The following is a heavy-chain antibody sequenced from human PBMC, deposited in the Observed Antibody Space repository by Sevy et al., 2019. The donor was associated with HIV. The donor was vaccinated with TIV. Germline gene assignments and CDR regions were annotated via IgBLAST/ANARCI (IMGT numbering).Heavy chain of an antibody. CDR1: GGTSSSYG. Sequence: ASVKVSCKASGGTSSSYGITWVRQAHGQGLEWMGEIIPIFGSANYGQTFQGRVTMTADQSTSTAYMGLSSLRSDDTAVYYCARGGGLSPHHWLDPWGQGTLVTVSS. D-gene: IGHD3-16*01. V-gene: IGHV1-69*13. CDR3: ARGGGLSPHHWLDP. CDR2: IIPIFGSA. J-gene: IGHJ5*02.